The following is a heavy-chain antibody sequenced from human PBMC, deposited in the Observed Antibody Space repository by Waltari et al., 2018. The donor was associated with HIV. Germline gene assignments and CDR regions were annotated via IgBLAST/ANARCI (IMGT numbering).Heavy chain of an antibody. Sequence: EMQLVESGGGMVKTGGSLRLSCAGSGLTFSSFSMNWVRQAPGKGLEWVASISSGSSFIDYADSVKGRFTISRDNAKNSLYLQMKSLRVEDTALYYCARALTNFGGFWGQGTLVTVSS. CDR1: GLTFSSFS. CDR3: ARALTNFGGF. D-gene: IGHD4-17*01. J-gene: IGHJ4*02. V-gene: IGHV3-21*01. CDR2: ISSGSSFI.